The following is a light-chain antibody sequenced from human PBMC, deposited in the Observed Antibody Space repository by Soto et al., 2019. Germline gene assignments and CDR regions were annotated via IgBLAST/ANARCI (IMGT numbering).Light chain of an antibody. J-gene: IGLJ1*01. V-gene: IGLV2-11*01. CDR1: SSDVGRYNY. CDR3: CSHAGNHRDV. CDR2: DVS. Sequence: QSVLTQPRSVSGSPGQSVTISCTGTSSDVGRYNYVSWYQQQPGKAPKVMIYDVSERPSGVPDRFSGSKSGNMASLTISGLQAEDEADYYCCSHAGNHRDVFGTGTKLTVL.